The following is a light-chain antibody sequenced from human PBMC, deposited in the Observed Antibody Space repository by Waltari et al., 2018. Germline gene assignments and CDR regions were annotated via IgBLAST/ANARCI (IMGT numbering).Light chain of an antibody. CDR1: SSNMGGGYG. V-gene: IGLV1-40*01. CDR2: ETN. CDR3: QSFDSNLTVVV. J-gene: IGLJ2*01. Sequence: QSVLTHPPSVSGAPAQGIAISCNDRSSNMGGGYGVHWYQHLPGAAPSLIIYETNNRPSGVPDRFSGSKSGTSASLAITGLQPEDEADYYCQSFDSNLTVVVFGGGTKL.